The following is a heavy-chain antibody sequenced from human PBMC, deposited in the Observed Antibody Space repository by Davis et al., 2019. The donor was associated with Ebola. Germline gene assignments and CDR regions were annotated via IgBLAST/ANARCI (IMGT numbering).Heavy chain of an antibody. V-gene: IGHV1-2*02. CDR3: ARDPNWTLRYGMDV. CDR1: GYTFTGYY. Sequence: ASVKVSCKASGYTFTGYYMHWVRQAPGQGLEWMGWINPNSGGTNYAQKFQGRVTMTRDTSISTAYMELSRLRSDDTAVYYCARDPNWTLRYGMDVWGQGTTVTVSS. J-gene: IGHJ6*02. D-gene: IGHD1-1*01. CDR2: INPNSGGT.